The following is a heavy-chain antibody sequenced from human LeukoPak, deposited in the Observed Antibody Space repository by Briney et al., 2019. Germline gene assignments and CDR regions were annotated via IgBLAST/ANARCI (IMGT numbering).Heavy chain of an antibody. CDR3: ARGGYCTNGVCLNWFDP. D-gene: IGHD2-8*01. J-gene: IGHJ5*02. CDR2: MNPNSGNT. V-gene: IGHV1-8*01. Sequence: RALVKVSCKASGYTFTSYDINWVRQATGQGLEWMGWMNPNSGNTGYAQKFQGRVTMTRNTSISTAYMELSSLRSEDTAVYYCARGGYCTNGVCLNWFDPWGQGTLVTVSS. CDR1: GYTFTSYD.